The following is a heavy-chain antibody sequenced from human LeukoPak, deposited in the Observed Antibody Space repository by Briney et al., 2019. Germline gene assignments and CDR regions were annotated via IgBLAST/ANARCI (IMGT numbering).Heavy chain of an antibody. V-gene: IGHV4-34*01. CDR3: ARSRRAVVN. J-gene: IGHJ4*02. D-gene: IGHD6-19*01. CDR2: INHRGST. Sequence: PSETLSLTCAVYGGSFSGYYWSWIRQPPGKGLEWVGEINHRGSTNYNPSLKSRVTISVDTSKNQFSLKLSSVTAADTAVYYCARSRRAVVNWGQGTLVTVSS. CDR1: GGSFSGYY.